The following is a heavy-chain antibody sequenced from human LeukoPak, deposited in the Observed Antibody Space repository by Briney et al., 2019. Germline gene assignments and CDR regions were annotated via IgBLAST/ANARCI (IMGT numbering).Heavy chain of an antibody. CDR2: IYTSGST. J-gene: IGHJ6*03. CDR3: ASSNLGYSSGWYERSYYTDV. Sequence: SETLSLTCTVSGGSISSYYWSWIRQPPGKGLEWIGYIYTSGSTNYNPSLKSRVTISVDTSKNQFSLKLSSVTAADTAVYYCASSNLGYSSGWYERSYYTDVWGKGTTVTVSS. D-gene: IGHD6-19*01. CDR1: GGSISSYY. V-gene: IGHV4-4*09.